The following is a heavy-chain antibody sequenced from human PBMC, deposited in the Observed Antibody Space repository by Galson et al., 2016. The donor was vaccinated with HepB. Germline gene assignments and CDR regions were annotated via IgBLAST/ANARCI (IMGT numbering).Heavy chain of an antibody. J-gene: IGHJ4*02. Sequence: SLRLSCAASGFTFSSYGMHWVRQAPGKGLEWVAVISNDGSNKYYADSVKGRFTISRDNSKNTLYLQMNSLRAEDTAVYYCARASYYYDSSDHRASYYFDYWGQGTLVTVSS. V-gene: IGHV3-30*03. CDR2: ISNDGSNK. CDR1: GFTFSSYG. D-gene: IGHD3-22*01. CDR3: ARASYYYDSSDHRASYYFDY.